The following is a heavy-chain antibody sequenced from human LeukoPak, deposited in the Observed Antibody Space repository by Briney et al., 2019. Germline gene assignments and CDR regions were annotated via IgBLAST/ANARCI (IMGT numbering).Heavy chain of an antibody. D-gene: IGHD3-10*01. V-gene: IGHV4-4*07. CDR1: GGSISSSY. Sequence: PSETLSLTCTVSGGSISSSYWSWIRQPAGKGLEWIGRLYTTGSTKYNPSLESRVTMSVDTSKNQFSLKLSSVTAADTAVYYCAGRERITMVRGVPNGMDVWGQGTTVTVSS. CDR3: AGRERITMVRGVPNGMDV. J-gene: IGHJ6*02. CDR2: LYTTGST.